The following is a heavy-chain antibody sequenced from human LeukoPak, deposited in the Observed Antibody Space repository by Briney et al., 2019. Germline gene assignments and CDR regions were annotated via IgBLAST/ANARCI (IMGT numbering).Heavy chain of an antibody. CDR3: ARGRDYHDSTGYYA. CDR2: IYYSGST. D-gene: IGHD3-22*01. J-gene: IGHJ5*02. V-gene: IGHV4-59*01. CDR1: AGSMSSYY. Sequence: SETLSLTCTASAGSMSSYYWSWIRQPPGKGLECVGYIYYSGSTYYNPALKSRVTISVDTSKNQFSLKLSSVTTADTAVYYCARGRDYHDSTGYYAWGQGTLVTVSS.